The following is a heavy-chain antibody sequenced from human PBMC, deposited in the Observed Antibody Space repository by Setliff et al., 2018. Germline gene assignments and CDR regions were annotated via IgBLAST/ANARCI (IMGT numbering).Heavy chain of an antibody. D-gene: IGHD1-1*01. CDR2: IHTNGGT. Sequence: SETLSLTCTVSGGSISSGSYYWSWIRQPAGKGLEWIGRIHTNGGTDYNPYLKGRVTISLDTSKNQFSLKLSSVTAADTAVYYCARANKKLDYYYYYYMDVWGTGTTVTVS. CDR1: GGSISSGSYY. V-gene: IGHV4-61*02. CDR3: ARANKKLDYYYYYYMDV. J-gene: IGHJ6*03.